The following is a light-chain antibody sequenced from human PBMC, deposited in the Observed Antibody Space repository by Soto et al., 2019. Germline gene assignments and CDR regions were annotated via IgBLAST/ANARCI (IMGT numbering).Light chain of an antibody. V-gene: IGKV3-20*01. CDR1: QRVSSNY. CDR2: GAS. CDR3: QQYNNWPWT. J-gene: IGKJ1*01. Sequence: EIVLTQSPVTLSLSPGERATLSCRASQRVSSNYFAWYQQKPGQAPRLLIYGASTRATGVPDRFSGSGSGTGFTLTISRLEPEDFAAYYCQQYNNWPWTFGQGTKVEIK.